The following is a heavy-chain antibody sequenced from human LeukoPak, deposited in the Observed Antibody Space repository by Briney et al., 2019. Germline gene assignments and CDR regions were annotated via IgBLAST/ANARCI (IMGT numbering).Heavy chain of an antibody. CDR1: GGSISSYY. J-gene: IGHJ5*02. Sequence: PSETLSLTCTVSGGSISSYYWSWIRQPPGKGLEWIGYIYYSGSTDYNPSLKSRVTISVDTSKNQFSLKLSSVTAADTAVYYCARQRLGYCSGGSCSLVSRWFDPWGQGTLVTVSS. CDR3: ARQRLGYCSGGSCSLVSRWFDP. D-gene: IGHD2-15*01. CDR2: IYYSGST. V-gene: IGHV4-59*08.